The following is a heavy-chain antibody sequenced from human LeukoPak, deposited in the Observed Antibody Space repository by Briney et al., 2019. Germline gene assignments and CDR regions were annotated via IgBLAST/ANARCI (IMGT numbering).Heavy chain of an antibody. V-gene: IGHV1-8*03. CDR2: INPNSGNT. J-gene: IGHJ5*02. CDR3: ARVIVVIPGTNVWFDP. D-gene: IGHD2-2*01. CDR1: GYTFTSSD. Sequence: ASVKVSCKTSGYTFTSSDTNWVRQATGQGLEWMGWINPNSGNTGYAQKFQGRVTITRNTSIGTAYMELSSLSSEDMAVYYCARVIVVIPGTNVWFDPWGQGTLVTVSS.